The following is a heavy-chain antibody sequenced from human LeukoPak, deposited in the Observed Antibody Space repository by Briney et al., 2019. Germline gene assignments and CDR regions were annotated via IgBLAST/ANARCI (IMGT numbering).Heavy chain of an antibody. Sequence: PGGSLRLSCAASGFTSSSYSMNWVRQAPGKGLEWVSSISSSSSYIYHADSVKGRFTISRDNAKNSLYLQMNSLRAEDTAVYYCARYSSSWYFIDYWGQGTLVTVSS. D-gene: IGHD6-13*01. V-gene: IGHV3-21*01. J-gene: IGHJ4*02. CDR3: ARYSSSWYFIDY. CDR2: ISSSSSYI. CDR1: GFTSSSYS.